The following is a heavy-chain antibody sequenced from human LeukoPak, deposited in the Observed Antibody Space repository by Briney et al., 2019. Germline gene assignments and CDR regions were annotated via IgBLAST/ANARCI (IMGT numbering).Heavy chain of an antibody. D-gene: IGHD3-9*01. CDR2: INHSGST. CDR1: GGSFSGYY. J-gene: IGHJ3*02. V-gene: IGHV4-34*01. CDR3: ARFDAPHDAFDI. Sequence: RPSETLSLTCAVYGGSFSGYYWSWIRQPPGKGLEWIGEINHSGSTNYNPSLKSRVTISVETSKNQFSLKLSSVTAADPAVYYCARFDAPHDAFDIWGQGTMVTVSS.